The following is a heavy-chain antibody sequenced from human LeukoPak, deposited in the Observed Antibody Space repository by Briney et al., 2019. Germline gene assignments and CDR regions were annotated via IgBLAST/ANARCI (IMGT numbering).Heavy chain of an antibody. CDR1: GFTFSSYA. Sequence: GGSLRLSCAASGFTFSSYAMSWVRQAPGKGLEWVSAISGSGGSTYYADSVKGRFTISRDNSKNTLYLQMNSLRAEDTAVYYCARGRLRLGELSPFFDYWGQGTLVTVSS. V-gene: IGHV3-23*01. CDR2: ISGSGGST. CDR3: ARGRLRLGELSPFFDY. D-gene: IGHD3-16*02. J-gene: IGHJ4*02.